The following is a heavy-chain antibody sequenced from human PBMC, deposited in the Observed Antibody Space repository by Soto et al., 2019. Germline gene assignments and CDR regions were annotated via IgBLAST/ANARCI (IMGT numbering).Heavy chain of an antibody. CDR2: ISSSGSTI. Sequence: GGSLRLSCAASGFTFSDYYMSWIRQAPGKGLEWVSYISSSGSTIYYADSVKGRFTISRDNAKNSLYLQMNSLRDEDTAVYYCARAGGIQLWYYYYGMDVWGQGTTVTVSS. J-gene: IGHJ6*02. V-gene: IGHV3-11*04. CDR1: GFTFSDYY. CDR3: ARAGGIQLWYYYYGMDV. D-gene: IGHD5-18*01.